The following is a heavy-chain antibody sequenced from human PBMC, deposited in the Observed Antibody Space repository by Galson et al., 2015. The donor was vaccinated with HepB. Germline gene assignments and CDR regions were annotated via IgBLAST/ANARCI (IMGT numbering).Heavy chain of an antibody. J-gene: IGHJ4*02. CDR1: GFTFSNYD. Sequence: SLRLSCAASGFTFSNYDLSWVRQAPGKGLEWVSSISGSGDSTFYPDSVKGRFTISRDNSRDTLYLQMNSLRVEDTAIYYCAKELEPTFYGVRRGGHFDFWGQGDLVTVSS. CDR3: AKELEPTFYGVRRGGHFDF. CDR2: ISGSGDST. V-gene: IGHV3-23*01. D-gene: IGHD4-17*01.